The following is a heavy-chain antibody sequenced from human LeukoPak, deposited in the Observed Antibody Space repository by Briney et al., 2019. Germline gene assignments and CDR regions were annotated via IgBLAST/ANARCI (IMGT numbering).Heavy chain of an antibody. Sequence: PSQTLSLTCAVSGGSISSGGYSWSWIRQPPGKGLEWIGYIYHSGSTYYNPSLKSRVTISVDRSKNQFSLKLSSVTVADTAVYYCARASDYYGMDVWGQGTTVTVSS. CDR3: ARASDYYGMDV. CDR2: IYHSGST. V-gene: IGHV4-30-2*01. CDR1: GGSISSGGYS. J-gene: IGHJ6*02.